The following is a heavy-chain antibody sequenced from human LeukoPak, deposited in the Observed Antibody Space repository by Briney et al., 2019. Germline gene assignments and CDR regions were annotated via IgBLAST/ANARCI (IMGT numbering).Heavy chain of an antibody. CDR1: GGSISSYY. CDR2: IYYSGST. D-gene: IGHD2-2*01. J-gene: IGHJ3*02. Sequence: SETLSLTCTVSGGSISSYYWSWIRQPPGKGLEWIGYIYYSGSTNYNPSLKSRVTISVDTSKNQFSLKLSSVTAADTAVYYCASLSTAEAFDIWGQGTMVTVSS. V-gene: IGHV4-59*01. CDR3: ASLSTAEAFDI.